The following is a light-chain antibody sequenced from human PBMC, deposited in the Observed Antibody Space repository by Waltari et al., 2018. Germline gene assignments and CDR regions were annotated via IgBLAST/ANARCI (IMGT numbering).Light chain of an antibody. CDR1: QSVGSS. CDR2: NAS. V-gene: IGKV3-11*01. Sequence: ETVLTQSPVTLSLSPGEGATLSCKASQSVGSSLAWYQQNPGQAPRLLIYNASNRAAGIPARFSGSGSGTDFTLTISNLEPEDFAVYYCQQRSNWNTFGQGTKLEIK. CDR3: QQRSNWNT. J-gene: IGKJ2*01.